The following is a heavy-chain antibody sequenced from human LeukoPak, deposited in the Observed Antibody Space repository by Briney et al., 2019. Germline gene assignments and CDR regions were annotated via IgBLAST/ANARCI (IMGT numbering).Heavy chain of an antibody. V-gene: IGHV3-23*01. CDR3: AKDFGRNLGGPGY. J-gene: IGHJ4*02. D-gene: IGHD3-10*01. CDR1: GFTFSTYT. Sequence: PGGSLRLSCAASGFTFSTYTVAWVRQAPGGGLEWGPGISGNGGRTYYADFVKGRFAISRDDSKSTLYLQMNSLRGEDTAVYYCAKDFGRNLGGPGYWGRGTLVIVSS. CDR2: ISGNGGRT.